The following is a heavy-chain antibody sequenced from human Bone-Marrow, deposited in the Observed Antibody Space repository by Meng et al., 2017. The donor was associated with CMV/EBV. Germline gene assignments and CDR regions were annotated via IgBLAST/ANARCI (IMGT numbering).Heavy chain of an antibody. CDR3: ARDRPSLLYLAEYFQH. D-gene: IGHD2-2*02. CDR2: VSWNGSRT. V-gene: IGHV3-19*01. CDR1: GFTFSNSD. Sequence: GESLKISCAASGFTFSNSDMNWVRQAPGKGLEWVSGVSWNGSRTHYADSVKGRFIISRDNSRNFLYQQMNSLRPEDTAVYYCARDRPSLLYLAEYFQHWGHGTLVTVSS. J-gene: IGHJ1*01.